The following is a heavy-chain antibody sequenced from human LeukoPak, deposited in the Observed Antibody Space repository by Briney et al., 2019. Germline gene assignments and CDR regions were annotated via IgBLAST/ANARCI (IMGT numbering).Heavy chain of an antibody. V-gene: IGHV4-34*01. CDR2: INHSGGT. CDR1: GGSFSGYY. CDR3: ARGLVITTVWFDP. Sequence: SETLSLTCAVYGGSFSGYYWSWIRQPPGKGLEWIGEINHSGGTNYNPSLKSRVTISVDTSKNQLSLKLSSVTAADTAVYYCARGLVITTVWFDPWGQGTLVTVSS. J-gene: IGHJ5*02. D-gene: IGHD3-22*01.